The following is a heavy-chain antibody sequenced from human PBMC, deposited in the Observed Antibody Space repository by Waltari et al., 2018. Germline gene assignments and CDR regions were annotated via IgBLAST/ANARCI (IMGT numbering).Heavy chain of an antibody. Sequence: QVQLVQSGAEVKKPGASVKVSCKASGYTFTSYAMHWVRKAPGQRHEWMGWINAGDGNTKDSKKCQGRVTSTRDTSAITAYMELSSLRAEDSDVYYGASDLGRVIAARRYNWFDPWGQGTLVTVSS. V-gene: IGHV1-3*01. CDR1: GYTFTSYA. CDR3: ASDLGRVIAARRYNWFDP. J-gene: IGHJ5*02. D-gene: IGHD6-6*01. CDR2: INAGDGNT.